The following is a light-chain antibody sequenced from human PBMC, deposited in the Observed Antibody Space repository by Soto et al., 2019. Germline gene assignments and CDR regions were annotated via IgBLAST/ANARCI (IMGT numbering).Light chain of an antibody. CDR2: DVN. V-gene: IGLV2-14*01. J-gene: IGLJ2*01. Sequence: QSALTQPASVSGSPGQSITISCTGTSSDVGAYNYVSWYQQHPGKAPKLMTYDVNIRPSGVSNRFSGSKSGNTASLTISGLRAEDEADYYCTSWTTSTTTKFGGWTKVTFL. CDR3: TSWTTSTTTK. CDR1: SSDVGAYNY.